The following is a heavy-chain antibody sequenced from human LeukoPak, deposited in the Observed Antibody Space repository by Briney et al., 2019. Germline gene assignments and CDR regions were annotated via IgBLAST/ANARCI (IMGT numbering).Heavy chain of an antibody. J-gene: IGHJ4*02. V-gene: IGHV3-11*06. Sequence: GGSLRLSCAASGFTFSDYYMSWIRQAPGKGLEWVSYISSSSSYTNYADSVKGRFTISRDNAKNTLFLQMDSLRAEDTALYYCVRSPRSADFWGQGTLVTVSS. CDR1: GFTFSDYY. CDR3: VRSPRSADF. CDR2: ISSSSSYT.